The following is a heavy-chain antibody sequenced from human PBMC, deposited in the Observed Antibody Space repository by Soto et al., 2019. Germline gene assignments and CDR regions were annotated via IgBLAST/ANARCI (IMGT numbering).Heavy chain of an antibody. CDR3: ARAHYYYDSRLHFDY. Sequence: QVQLVQSGAEVKKPGASVTVPCKASGYTFTNYYMHWVRQAPGQGLEWMGMINPSGGDTTYAQKVQGRVSMARDPSTSTVYMELSSLRSEDTAVYYCARAHYYYDSRLHFDYWGQGTLVTVSS. CDR1: GYTFTNYY. D-gene: IGHD3-22*01. V-gene: IGHV1-46*01. J-gene: IGHJ4*02. CDR2: INPSGGDT.